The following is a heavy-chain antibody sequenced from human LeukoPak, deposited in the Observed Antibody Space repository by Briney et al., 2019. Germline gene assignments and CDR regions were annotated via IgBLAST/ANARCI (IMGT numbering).Heavy chain of an antibody. D-gene: IGHD2-21*02. Sequence: ASVKVSCKASGYTFTGYYMHWVRQAPGQGLEWMGWINPNSGGTNYAQKFQGRVTMTRDTSISTAYMEPSRLRSDDTAVYYCARPSDDCGGDCYYRWGQGTLVTVSS. CDR2: INPNSGGT. J-gene: IGHJ4*02. CDR1: GYTFTGYY. CDR3: ARPSDDCGGDCYYR. V-gene: IGHV1-2*02.